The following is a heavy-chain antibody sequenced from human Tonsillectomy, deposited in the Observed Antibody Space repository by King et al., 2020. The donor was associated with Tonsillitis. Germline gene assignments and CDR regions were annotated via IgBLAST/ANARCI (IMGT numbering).Heavy chain of an antibody. V-gene: IGHV3-33*01. CDR2: IWNDGNNK. D-gene: IGHD2-2*01. CDR3: VRDGCSDTNCDTAEAFDI. Sequence: VQLVESGGGVVQPGRSLRLSCAAFGFSFSSYGMHWVRQAPGKGLEWVAVIWNDGNNKYYADSAKGRFTISRDNSKNTLYLQTNSLRAEDTAVYYCVRDGCSDTNCDTAEAFDIWGQGTMVTVSS. J-gene: IGHJ3*02. CDR1: GFSFSSYG.